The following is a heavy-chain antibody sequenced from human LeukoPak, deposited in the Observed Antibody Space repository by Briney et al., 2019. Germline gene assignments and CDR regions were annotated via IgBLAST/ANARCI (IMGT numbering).Heavy chain of an antibody. CDR1: GDSVSSNSAV. CDR3: ARGDQAFDY. J-gene: IGHJ4*02. V-gene: IGHV6-1*01. D-gene: IGHD2-2*01. CDR2: TYYKSKWSN. Sequence: SQTLSLTCAISGDSVSSNSAVWNWIRQSPSRGLEWLGRTYYKSKWSNNYAVSVKSRTTINPDTSENQFSLQLNSVTPEDTAVYYCARGDQAFDYWGQGTLVTVSS.